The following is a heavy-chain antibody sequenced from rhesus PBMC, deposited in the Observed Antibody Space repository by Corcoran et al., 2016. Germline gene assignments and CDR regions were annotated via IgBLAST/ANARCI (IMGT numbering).Heavy chain of an antibody. V-gene: IGHV3-103*01. CDR3: AKGTRGYSGYYFDY. J-gene: IGHJ4*01. CDR1: GFTFSSYA. Sequence: EVQLVETGGDLVQPGGSLRLSCAASGFTFSSYAMQWVGQAPGKGLDWISAINSGGGNTYYADSVKGRFTISRDNSENTLSLQMNSLRAEDTAVYYCAKGTRGYSGYYFDYWGQGVLVTVSS. D-gene: IGHD5-30*01. CDR2: INSGGGNT.